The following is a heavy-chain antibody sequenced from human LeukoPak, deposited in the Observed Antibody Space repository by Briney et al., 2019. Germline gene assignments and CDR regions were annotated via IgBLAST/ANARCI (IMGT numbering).Heavy chain of an antibody. CDR1: GFTFSNSG. CDR3: ARDYGYYSSYYYGMDV. J-gene: IGHJ6*02. CDR2: VSYDGRNK. D-gene: IGHD4-11*01. Sequence: PGGSLRLSCAASGFTFSNSGMHWVRQAPGKGVEWVAVVSYDGRNKYYADSVKGRFTISRDNSKNTLYMQMNSLRAEDTAVHYCARDYGYYSSYYYGMDVWGQGTTVTVSS. V-gene: IGHV3-30*03.